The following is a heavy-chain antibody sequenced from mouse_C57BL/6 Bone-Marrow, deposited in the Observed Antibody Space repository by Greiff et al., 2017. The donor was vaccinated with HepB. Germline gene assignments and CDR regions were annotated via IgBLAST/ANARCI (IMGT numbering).Heavy chain of an antibody. J-gene: IGHJ2*01. V-gene: IGHV1-82*01. Sequence: VQLQQSGPELVKPGASVKISCKASGYAFSSSWMNWVKQRPGKGLEWIGRIYPGDGDTNYNGKFKGKATLTVDTSSSTAYMELHSLTSEDSAVYFCARSEIYYYGSSPSYYFDYWGQGTTLTVSS. CDR1: GYAFSSSW. CDR3: ARSEIYYYGSSPSYYFDY. CDR2: IYPGDGDT. D-gene: IGHD1-1*01.